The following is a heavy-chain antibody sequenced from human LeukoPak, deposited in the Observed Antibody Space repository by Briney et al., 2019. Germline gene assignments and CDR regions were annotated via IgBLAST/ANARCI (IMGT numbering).Heavy chain of an antibody. V-gene: IGHV4-61*02. Sequence: SETLSLTCTVSGGSISSGSYYWSWIRQPAGKGLEWIGRIYTSGSTNYNPSLKSRVTMSVDTSKNQFSLKLSSVTAADTAVYYCARGGASFDYWGQGTLVTVSS. J-gene: IGHJ4*02. D-gene: IGHD1-26*01. CDR3: ARGGASFDY. CDR2: IYTSGST. CDR1: GGSISSGSYY.